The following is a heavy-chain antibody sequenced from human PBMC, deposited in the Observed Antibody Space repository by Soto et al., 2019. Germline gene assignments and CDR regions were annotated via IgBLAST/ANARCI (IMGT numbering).Heavy chain of an antibody. CDR2: IWYDGSKK. J-gene: IGHJ4*02. CDR1: GFTFSNYG. CDR3: SRESYDSGSFDY. V-gene: IGHV3-33*01. D-gene: IGHD3-10*01. Sequence: QVQQVESGAGVVQPGRSLRLSCAASGFTFSNYGMHWVRQAPGKGLEWVAVIWYDGSKKYYADSVKGRFTISRDNSKNTLYLLMNSLRAEDTSVYYCSRESYDSGSFDYWGQGTLVTVS.